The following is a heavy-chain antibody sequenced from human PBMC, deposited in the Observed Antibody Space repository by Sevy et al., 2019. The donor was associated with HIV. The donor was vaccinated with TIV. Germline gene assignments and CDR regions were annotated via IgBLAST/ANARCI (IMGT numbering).Heavy chain of an antibody. V-gene: IGHV3-33*08. CDR2: IWYDGSNK. CDR3: ASDRGSGYYVPGIDY. CDR1: GFTFSSYG. J-gene: IGHJ4*02. Sequence: GGSLRLSCAASGFTFSSYGMHWVRQAPGKGLEWVAVIWYDGSNKYYADSVKGRFTISRDNSKNTLYLQMNSLRAEDTAVYYCASDRGSGYYVPGIDYWGQGTLVTVSS. D-gene: IGHD3-3*01.